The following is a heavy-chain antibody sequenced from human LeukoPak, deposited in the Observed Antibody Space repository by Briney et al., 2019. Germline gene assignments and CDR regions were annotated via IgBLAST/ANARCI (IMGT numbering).Heavy chain of an antibody. J-gene: IGHJ4*02. CDR2: ISYDGSNK. CDR1: GFTFSSYA. Sequence: PGGSLRLSCAASGFTFSSYAMHWVRQAPGKGLEWVAVISYDGSNKYYADSVKGRFTISRDNSKNTLYLQMNSLRAEDTAVYYCAREAHDYDFWSGYYWGQGTLVTVSS. CDR3: AREAHDYDFWSGYY. D-gene: IGHD3-3*01. V-gene: IGHV3-30-3*01.